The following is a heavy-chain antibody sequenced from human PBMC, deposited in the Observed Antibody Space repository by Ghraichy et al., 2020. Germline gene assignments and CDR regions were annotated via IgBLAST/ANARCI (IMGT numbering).Heavy chain of an antibody. CDR1: GYSISSSNW. J-gene: IGHJ6*03. Sequence: SETLSLTCAVSGYSISSSNWWGWIRQPPGKGLEWIGYIYYSGSTYYNPSLKSRVTMSVDTSKNQFSLKLSSVTAVDTAVYYCARIGSGSFTYYYMDVWAKGPRSPSP. D-gene: IGHD3-10*01. V-gene: IGHV4-28*01. CDR3: ARIGSGSFTYYYMDV. CDR2: IYYSGST.